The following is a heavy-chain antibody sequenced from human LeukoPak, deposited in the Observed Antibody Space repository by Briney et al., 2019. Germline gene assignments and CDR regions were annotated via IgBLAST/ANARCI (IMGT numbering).Heavy chain of an antibody. J-gene: IGHJ3*02. CDR3: ARAPAFDI. Sequence: GGALRLSCAASGFTFRNYVIHWVRQAPGKGLEWVAVISSDGSDKYYADSVKGRFTISRDNSKNTLYLQMNSLRAEDTAVYYCARAPAFDIWGQGTMVTVSS. CDR2: ISSDGSDK. CDR1: GFTFRNYV. V-gene: IGHV3-30*03.